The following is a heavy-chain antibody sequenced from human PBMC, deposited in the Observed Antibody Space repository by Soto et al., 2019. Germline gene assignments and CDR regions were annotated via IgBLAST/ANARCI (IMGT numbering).Heavy chain of an antibody. V-gene: IGHV3-21*01. J-gene: IGHJ4*02. CDR1: DFNLSLVS. CDR2: ISSASSET. CDR3: ARVAY. Sequence: PRGSLEFSCVSPDFNLSLVSMNWVRQVPGKGLEWVASISSASSETWYADSVKCRFIISRDNAQNSLFLQMNTLRPEDSAIYSCARVAYWRTGTQVTVSS.